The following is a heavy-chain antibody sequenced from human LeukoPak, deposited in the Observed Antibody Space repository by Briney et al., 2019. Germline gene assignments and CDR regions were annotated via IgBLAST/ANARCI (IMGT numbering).Heavy chain of an antibody. CDR1: GYTFTSYG. Sequence: SVKVSCKASGYTFTSYGISWVRQAPGQGLEWMGGIIPIFGTANYAQKFQGRVMITADESTSTAYMELSSLRSEDTAVYYCARGGYSGSDFDYWGQGTLVTVSS. CDR3: ARGGYSGSDFDY. V-gene: IGHV1-69*13. J-gene: IGHJ4*02. CDR2: IIPIFGTA. D-gene: IGHD1-26*01.